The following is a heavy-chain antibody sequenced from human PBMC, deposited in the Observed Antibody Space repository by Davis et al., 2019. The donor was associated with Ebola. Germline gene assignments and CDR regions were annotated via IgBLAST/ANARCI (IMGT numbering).Heavy chain of an antibody. CDR3: ARTSTAMITYYGMDV. CDR2: IYYSGSA. J-gene: IGHJ6*02. Sequence: SETLSLTCTVSGGTLSSRSYYWGWIRQPPGKGLEWIASIYYSGSAYYNPSLKSRLTVSVDTSKNQFSLKLSSVTAADTAVYYCARTSTAMITYYGMDVWGQGTTVTVSS. D-gene: IGHD5-18*01. V-gene: IGHV4-39*01. CDR1: GGTLSSRSYY.